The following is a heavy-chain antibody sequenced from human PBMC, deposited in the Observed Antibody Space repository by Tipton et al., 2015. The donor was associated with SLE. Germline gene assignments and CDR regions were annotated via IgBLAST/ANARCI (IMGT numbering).Heavy chain of an antibody. CDR1: GGSFSGSY. D-gene: IGHD1-26*01. J-gene: IGHJ1*01. CDR3: ARPTGATRAEYFQH. CDR2: INHSGST. V-gene: IGHV4-34*01. Sequence: LRLSCAVYGGSFSGSYWSWIRQPPGKGLEWIGEINHSGSTNYNPSLKSRLTISVDTSKNQFSLRLSSVTAADTAVYYCARPTGATRAEYFQHWGQGTLVTVSS.